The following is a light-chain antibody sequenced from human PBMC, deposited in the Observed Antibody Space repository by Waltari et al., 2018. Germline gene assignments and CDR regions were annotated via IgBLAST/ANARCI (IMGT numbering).Light chain of an antibody. CDR2: DAS. CDR3: LHHYSYPLT. CDR1: QDIRGS. Sequence: DIQMTQSPSSLSASVGDRVTITCRASQDIRGSLNWYQHKPGKAPKSLIYDASNLHGGFPSRFSGSGSGTEFTLTISNLQPEDSAIYYCLHHYSYPLTFGGGTKVEI. J-gene: IGKJ4*01. V-gene: IGKV1-17*02.